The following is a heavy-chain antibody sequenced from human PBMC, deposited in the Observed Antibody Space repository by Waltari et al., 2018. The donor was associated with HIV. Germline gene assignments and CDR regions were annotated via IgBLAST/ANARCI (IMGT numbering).Heavy chain of an antibody. D-gene: IGHD3-3*01. CDR1: GFTVSSNY. Sequence: EVQLVESGGGLIQPGGSLRLSCAASGFTVSSNYMSWVRQAPGKGLEWVSGIYSVGSKDYADSVKGRFTISRDNSKNTLYLQMNSRRAEDTAVYYCARDSPTIGDYWGQGTLVTVSS. J-gene: IGHJ4*02. CDR3: ARDSPTIGDY. V-gene: IGHV3-53*01. CDR2: IYSVGSK.